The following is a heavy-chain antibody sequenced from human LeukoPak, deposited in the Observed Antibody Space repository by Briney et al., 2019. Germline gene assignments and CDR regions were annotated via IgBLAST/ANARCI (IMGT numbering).Heavy chain of an antibody. CDR1: GFTFNAYA. Sequence: GGSLRLSCAASGFTFNAYAMSWVRQAPGKGLEWASSISGSGGSTYYAGSVKGRFTISRDNSRNTLYLQMNSLGVEDTAVYYCASNWRGCSSTTCYGGGLDYWGQGILVTVSS. D-gene: IGHD2-2*01. V-gene: IGHV3-23*01. J-gene: IGHJ4*02. CDR3: ASNWRGCSSTTCYGGGLDY. CDR2: ISGSGGST.